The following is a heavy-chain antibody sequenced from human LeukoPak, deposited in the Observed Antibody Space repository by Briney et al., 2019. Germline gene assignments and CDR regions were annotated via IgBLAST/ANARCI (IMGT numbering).Heavy chain of an antibody. J-gene: IGHJ4*02. CDR3: ASNFNYYDSSGYYSPFDY. CDR1: GFTFSSYS. D-gene: IGHD3-22*01. Sequence: PGGSLRLSCAASGFTFSSYSMNWVRQAPRKGLEWVSSISSSSSYIYYADSVKGRFTISRDNAKNSLYLQMNSLRAEDTAVYYCASNFNYYDSSGYYSPFDYWGEGTLVTVSS. V-gene: IGHV3-21*01. CDR2: ISSSSSYI.